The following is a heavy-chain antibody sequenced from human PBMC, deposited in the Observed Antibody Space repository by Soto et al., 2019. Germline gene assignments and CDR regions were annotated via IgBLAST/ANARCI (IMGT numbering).Heavy chain of an antibody. V-gene: IGHV5-10-1*01. Sequence: EVQLVQSGAEVKKPGESLRISCKGSGYSFTNYWISWVRQMPGKGLERMGRIDPRESDAKYSPSFQGHVTISTAKSLTTAYLQWSSLTASDTAMYYCARLNPGYSYGQVWGQGTLVTVSS. D-gene: IGHD5-18*01. CDR2: IDPRESDA. CDR3: ARLNPGYSYGQV. J-gene: IGHJ4*02. CDR1: GYSFTNYW.